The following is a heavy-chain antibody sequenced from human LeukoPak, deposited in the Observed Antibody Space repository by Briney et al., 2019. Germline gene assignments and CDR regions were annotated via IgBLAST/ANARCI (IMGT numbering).Heavy chain of an antibody. D-gene: IGHD5-12*01. CDR2: IYWDDDK. Sequence: SGPTLVKPTQTLTLTCTFSGFSLSTSGVGVGWIRQPPGKALEWLALIYWDDDKRYSPSLKSRLTITKDTSKNQVVLTMTNMDPVDTATYYCAHRRSGGYVSDWFDPWGQGTLVTVSS. CDR1: GFSLSTSGVG. CDR3: AHRRSGGYVSDWFDP. V-gene: IGHV2-5*02. J-gene: IGHJ5*02.